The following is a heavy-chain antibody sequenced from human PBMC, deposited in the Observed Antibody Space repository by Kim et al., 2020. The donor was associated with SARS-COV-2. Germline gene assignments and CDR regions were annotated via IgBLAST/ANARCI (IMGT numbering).Heavy chain of an antibody. Sequence: ASVKVSCKVSGYTLTELSMHWVRQAPGKGLEWMGGFDPEDGETIYAQKFQGRVTMTEDTSTDTAYMELSSLRSEDTAVYYCATVEEVAGTFSFDYWGQGTLVTVSS. J-gene: IGHJ4*02. CDR1: GYTLTELS. CDR2: FDPEDGET. CDR3: ATVEEVAGTFSFDY. D-gene: IGHD6-19*01. V-gene: IGHV1-24*01.